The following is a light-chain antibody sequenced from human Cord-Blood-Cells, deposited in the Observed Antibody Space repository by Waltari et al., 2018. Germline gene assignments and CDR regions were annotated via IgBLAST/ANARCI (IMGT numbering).Light chain of an antibody. J-gene: IGLJ2*01. CDR1: SSDVGGYNN. Sequence: QSALTQPASVSGSPGQSITISCTGPSSDVGGYNNLSGYQQHPGKAPKLMIYDVSNRPSGVSNRFSGSKSGNTASLTISGLQAEDEADYYCSSYTSSSTVVFGGGTKLTVL. CDR2: DVS. CDR3: SSYTSSSTVV. V-gene: IGLV2-14*01.